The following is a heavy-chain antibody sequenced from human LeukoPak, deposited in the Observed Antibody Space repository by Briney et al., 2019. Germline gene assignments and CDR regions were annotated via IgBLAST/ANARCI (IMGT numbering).Heavy chain of an antibody. CDR3: PRAQGFPHPRWFAP. Sequence: TSQTLSLTCTVSGGSISSGDYYWSWIRQPPGKGLEWIGYIYYSGSTYYNPSLKSRVTISVDTSKNQFSLKLSSVTAADPAVFYWPRAQGFPHPRWFAPGGQGTL. J-gene: IGHJ5*02. D-gene: IGHD3-10*01. CDR1: GGSISSGDYY. V-gene: IGHV4-30-4*01. CDR2: IYYSGST.